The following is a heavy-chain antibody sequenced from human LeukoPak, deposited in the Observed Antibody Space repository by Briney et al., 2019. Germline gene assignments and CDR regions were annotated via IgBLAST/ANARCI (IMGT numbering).Heavy chain of an antibody. CDR1: GFTFSSYG. CDR3: AKGRSRVIMFGGVVGY. J-gene: IGHJ4*02. CDR2: ISYDGSNK. Sequence: GRSLRLSCAASGFTFSSYGMHWVRQAPGKGLEWVAVISYDGSNKYYADSVKGRFTISRDNSKNALYLQMNSLRAEDTAVYYCAKGRSRVIMFGGVVGYWGQGTLVTVSS. V-gene: IGHV3-30*18. D-gene: IGHD3-16*01.